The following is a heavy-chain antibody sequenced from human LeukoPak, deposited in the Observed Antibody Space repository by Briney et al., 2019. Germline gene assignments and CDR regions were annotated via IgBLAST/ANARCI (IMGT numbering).Heavy chain of an antibody. CDR2: IIDSGTT. V-gene: IGHV4-34*12. Sequence: SETLSLTCGVPGGSFSGYFWTWIRQPPGKGLEWIGEIIDSGTTNYNPSLESRVAMSVDTSKNQVSLRLSSVTAADTAVYYCATLYLVNAFDIWGPGTLVTVSS. CDR1: GGSFSGYF. D-gene: IGHD2-2*02. J-gene: IGHJ3*02. CDR3: ATLYLVNAFDI.